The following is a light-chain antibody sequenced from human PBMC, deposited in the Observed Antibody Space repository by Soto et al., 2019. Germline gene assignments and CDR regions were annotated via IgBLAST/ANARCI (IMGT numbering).Light chain of an antibody. CDR1: QSVLYSSNNNNY. CDR2: WAS. CDR3: QQYYSTPPT. Sequence: DIVMTQSPDSLAVSLGERATINCKSSQSVLYSSNNNNYLAWYQQKPGQPPKLLIYWASTRESGVPDRFSGSGSGTDFTLTISSLQAEDVAVYYCQQYYSTPPTFGQGTKV. J-gene: IGKJ1*01. V-gene: IGKV4-1*01.